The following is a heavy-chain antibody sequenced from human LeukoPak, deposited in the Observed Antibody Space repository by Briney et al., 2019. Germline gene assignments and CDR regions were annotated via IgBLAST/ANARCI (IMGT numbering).Heavy chain of an antibody. Sequence: ASVKVSCKASGYTFTSYYMHWVRQAPGQGLEWMGIINPDSRSKTYAQKFQGRVTLTRDTSTSTVYMVLISLRSDDTAVYYCARDGGGVSDPGGYWGQGTLVTVSS. CDR2: INPDSRSK. CDR3: ARDGGGVSDPGGY. V-gene: IGHV1-46*01. J-gene: IGHJ4*02. CDR1: GYTFTSYY. D-gene: IGHD3-16*01.